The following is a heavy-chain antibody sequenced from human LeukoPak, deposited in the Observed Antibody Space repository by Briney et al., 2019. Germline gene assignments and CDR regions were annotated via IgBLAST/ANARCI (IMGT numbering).Heavy chain of an antibody. CDR3: ANGHCSGGSCYFGYYYYGMDV. CDR2: ISYDGSNK. Sequence: GGSLRLSCAASGFTFSSYAMHWVRQAPGKGLEWVAVISYDGSNKYYADSVKGRFTISRDNSKNTLYLQMNSMRAEDTAGYYCANGHCSGGSCYFGYYYYGMDVWGQGTTVTVSS. J-gene: IGHJ6*02. V-gene: IGHV3-30-3*01. CDR1: GFTFSSYA. D-gene: IGHD2-15*01.